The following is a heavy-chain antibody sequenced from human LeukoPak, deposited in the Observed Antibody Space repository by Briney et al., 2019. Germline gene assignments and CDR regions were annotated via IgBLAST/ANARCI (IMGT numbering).Heavy chain of an antibody. Sequence: ASVKVSCKASGYTFTSYYIHWVRQAPGQGLEWMGRINPNNGGSNIAQKFQGRVTMTRDTSISTAYMEVSRLTSDDTAIYYCATGPSTTITTAYWGQGTLVTVSS. D-gene: IGHD4-11*01. CDR1: GYTFTSYY. V-gene: IGHV1-2*06. CDR2: INPNNGGS. J-gene: IGHJ4*02. CDR3: ATGPSTTITTAY.